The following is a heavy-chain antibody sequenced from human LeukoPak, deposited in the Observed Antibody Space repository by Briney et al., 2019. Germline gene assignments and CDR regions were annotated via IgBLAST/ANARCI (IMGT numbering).Heavy chain of an antibody. CDR2: IKQDGSEK. CDR1: GFTFSSYW. J-gene: IGHJ4*02. CDR3: ARGSYGYLFLDY. Sequence: GGSLRLSCAASGFTFSSYWMSWVRQAPGEGLECVANIKQDGSEKYYVDSVKGRFTISRDNTENSLYLQMNSLTAEDTAVYYCARGSYGYLFLDYWGQGTLVTVSS. D-gene: IGHD5-18*01. V-gene: IGHV3-7*04.